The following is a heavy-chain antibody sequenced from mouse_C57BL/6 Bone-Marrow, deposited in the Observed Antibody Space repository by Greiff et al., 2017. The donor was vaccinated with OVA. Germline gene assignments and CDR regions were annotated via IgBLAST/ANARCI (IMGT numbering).Heavy chain of an antibody. J-gene: IGHJ2*01. Sequence: QVQLQQPGAELVMPGASVKLSCKASGYTFTSYWMHWVKQRPGQGLEWIGEIDPSDSYSKYNQKFKGKSTLTVDKSSSTAYMQLSSLTSEDSAVYYCAREQQTGPPDCWGQGTTLTVSS. CDR2: IDPSDSYS. V-gene: IGHV1-69*01. CDR3: AREQQTGPPDC. CDR1: GYTFTSYW. D-gene: IGHD4-1*01.